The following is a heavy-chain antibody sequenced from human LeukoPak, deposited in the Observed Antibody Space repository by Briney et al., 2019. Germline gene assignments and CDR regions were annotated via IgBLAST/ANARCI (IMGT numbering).Heavy chain of an antibody. CDR3: AELGITMIGGV. D-gene: IGHD3-10*02. CDR2: ISSSSSYI. V-gene: IGHV3-21*01. CDR1: GFTFSDYN. Sequence: PGGSLRLSCAASGFTFSDYNMRWIRQAPGKGLEWVSSISSSSSYIYYADSVKGRFTISRDNAKNSLYLQMNSLRAEDTAVYYCAELGITMIGGVWGKGTTVTISS. J-gene: IGHJ6*04.